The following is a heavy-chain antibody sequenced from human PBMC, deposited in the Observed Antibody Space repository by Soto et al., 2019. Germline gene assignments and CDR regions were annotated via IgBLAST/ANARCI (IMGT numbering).Heavy chain of an antibody. CDR1: GFMFSTSV. D-gene: IGHD3-22*01. J-gene: IGHJ4*02. CDR2: ISHDGIST. V-gene: IGHV3-30-3*01. Sequence: QVQLVESGGGVIQPGRSLRLSCAASGFMFSTSVMHWVRQTPGKGLERVAGISHDGISTHYIDTVKGRFTISRENSKNTLFPKMESLSAEDTAVYHCAREDVSSGGAVTFFHWGQGTLVSVSS. CDR3: AREDVSSGGAVTFFH.